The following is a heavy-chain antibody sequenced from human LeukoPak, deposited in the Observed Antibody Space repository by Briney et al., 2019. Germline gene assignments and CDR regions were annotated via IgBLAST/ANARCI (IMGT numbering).Heavy chain of an antibody. CDR1: GGSISSYH. CDR3: AWGHAFDI. Sequence: SSETLSLTCTVSGGSISSYHWTWIRQPPGKGLEWIGEINHSGSTNYNPSLKSRVTISLDTSKNQFSLNLNSVTAADTAVYYCAWGHAFDIWGQGTMVTVSS. J-gene: IGHJ3*02. V-gene: IGHV4-34*01. CDR2: INHSGST. D-gene: IGHD7-27*01.